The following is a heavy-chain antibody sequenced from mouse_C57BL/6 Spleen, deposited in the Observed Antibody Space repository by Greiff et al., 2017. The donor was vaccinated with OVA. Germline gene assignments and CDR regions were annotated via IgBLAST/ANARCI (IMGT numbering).Heavy chain of an antibody. Sequence: QVQLQQSGAELVMPGASVKLSCKASGYTFTSYWMHWVKQRPGQGLEWIGEIDPSDSYTNYNQKFKGKSTLTVDKSSSTAYMQLSSLTSEDSAVYYCARPYYYGSSHWYFDVWGTGTTVTVSS. CDR3: ARPYYYGSSHWYFDV. CDR2: IDPSDSYT. J-gene: IGHJ1*03. D-gene: IGHD1-1*01. V-gene: IGHV1-69*01. CDR1: GYTFTSYW.